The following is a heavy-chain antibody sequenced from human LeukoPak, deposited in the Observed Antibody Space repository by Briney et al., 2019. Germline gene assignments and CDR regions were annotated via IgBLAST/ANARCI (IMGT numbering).Heavy chain of an antibody. CDR2: IYTSGST. CDR1: GGSISSGSYY. J-gene: IGHJ3*01. V-gene: IGHV4-61*02. D-gene: IGHD6-19*01. CDR3: ARPAEAGYFYAFDF. Sequence: SETLSLTCTVSGGSISSGSYYWSWIRQPAGKGLEWIGRIYTSGSTNYNPSLKSRVTISVDTSKNQFSLKLSSVTAADTAVYYCARPAEAGYFYAFDFWGQGTMVTVSS.